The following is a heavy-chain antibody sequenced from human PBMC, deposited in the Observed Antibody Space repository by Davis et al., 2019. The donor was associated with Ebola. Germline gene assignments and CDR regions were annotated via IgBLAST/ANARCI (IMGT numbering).Heavy chain of an antibody. V-gene: IGHV4-61*09. Sequence: PSETLSLTCTVSGGSISSGSYYWSWIRQPAGKGLEWIGHIYTSGSTNYNPSLKSRVTISVDTSKNQFSLKLSSVTAADTALYYCAREWHFDYWGQGTLVTVSS. CDR3: AREWHFDY. CDR1: GGSISSGSYY. J-gene: IGHJ4*02. CDR2: IYTSGST. D-gene: IGHD5-12*01.